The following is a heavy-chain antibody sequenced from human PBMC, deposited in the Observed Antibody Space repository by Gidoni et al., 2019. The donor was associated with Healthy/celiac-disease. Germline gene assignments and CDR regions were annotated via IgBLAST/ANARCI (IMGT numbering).Heavy chain of an antibody. D-gene: IGHD3-3*01. CDR2: IIPIFGTA. CDR3: ARGQPPGGEWLLYNYYYGMDV. J-gene: IGHJ6*02. Sequence: QVQLVQSGAEVKKPGSSVKVSCKASGGTFSSYAISWVRQAPGQGLEWMGGIIPIFGTANYAQKFQGRVTITADKSTSTVYMELSSLRSEDTAVYYCARGQPPGGEWLLYNYYYGMDVWGQGTTVTVSS. CDR1: GGTFSSYA. V-gene: IGHV1-69*06.